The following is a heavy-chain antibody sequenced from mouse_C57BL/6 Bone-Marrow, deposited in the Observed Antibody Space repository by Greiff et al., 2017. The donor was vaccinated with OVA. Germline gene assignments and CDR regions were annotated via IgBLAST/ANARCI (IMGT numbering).Heavy chain of an antibody. CDR3: ARRDDNGRSWYFDV. J-gene: IGHJ1*03. Sequence: VQLQQSGAELARPGASVKLSCKASGYTFTGYGIGWVKQRPGHGLEWIGEILPRSGSTYYNEKFKGKATFTADTSSNTAYMQLSSLTTEDSAIYYCARRDDNGRSWYFDVWGTGTTVTVSS. CDR2: ILPRSGST. V-gene: IGHV1-9*01. D-gene: IGHD1-1*01. CDR1: GYTFTGYG.